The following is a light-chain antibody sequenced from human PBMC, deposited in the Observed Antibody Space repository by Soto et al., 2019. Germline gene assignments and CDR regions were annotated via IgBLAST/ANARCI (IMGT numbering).Light chain of an antibody. CDR1: SKEVCGYNY. CDR2: DVS. V-gene: IGLV2-14*01. Sequence: QSVLTPPPPVSGSPGQSIPISCTGNSKEVCGYNYVSWYQQHPGKAPKLMIYDVSNRPSGVSNRFSGSKSGNTASLTISGLQAEDEADYYCSSYTSSSTPFYVFGTGTKVTVL. J-gene: IGLJ1*01. CDR3: SSYTSSSTPFYV.